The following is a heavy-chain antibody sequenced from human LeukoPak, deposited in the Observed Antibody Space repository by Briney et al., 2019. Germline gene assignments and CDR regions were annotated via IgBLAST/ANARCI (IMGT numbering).Heavy chain of an antibody. CDR1: GFTFSDHY. J-gene: IGHJ3*02. Sequence: PGGSLRLSCAASGFTFSDHYMDWVRQAPGKGLEWVGRTRNEANSYTTEYAASVKGRFTISRDDSKNSLYLQMNSLKTEDTAVYYCARDLGMGAFDIWGQGTMVTVSS. CDR2: TRNEANSYTT. CDR3: ARDLGMGAFDI. D-gene: IGHD7-27*01. V-gene: IGHV3-72*01.